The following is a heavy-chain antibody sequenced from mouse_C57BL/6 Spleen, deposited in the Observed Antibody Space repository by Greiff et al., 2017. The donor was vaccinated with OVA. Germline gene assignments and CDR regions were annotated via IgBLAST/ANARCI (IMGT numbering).Heavy chain of an antibody. CDR2: IEPENGDT. J-gene: IGHJ2*01. CDR1: GFNIKDDY. V-gene: IGHV14-4*01. D-gene: IGHD2-4*01. Sequence: VQLKESGAELVRPGASVKLSCTASGFNIKDDYMHWVKQRPEQGLEWIGWIEPENGDTEYASKFQGKATITADTSSNTAYLQLSSLTSEDTAVYYCTKPPNYDYDEGYYFDYWGQGTTLTVSS. CDR3: TKPPNYDYDEGYYFDY.